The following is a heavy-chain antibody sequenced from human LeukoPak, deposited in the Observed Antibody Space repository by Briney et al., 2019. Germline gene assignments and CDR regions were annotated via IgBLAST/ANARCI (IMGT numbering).Heavy chain of an antibody. Sequence: GESLKISCKGSGYRFTNYWIGWVRQMPGKGLEWMGIIYPGDSDTRYSPSFQGQVTISADKSISTAYLQWSSLKASDTAMYYCARQGASSGSYHDYWGQGTLVTVSS. CDR3: ARQGASSGSYHDY. CDR1: GYRFTNYW. D-gene: IGHD3-10*01. CDR2: IYPGDSDT. V-gene: IGHV5-51*01. J-gene: IGHJ4*02.